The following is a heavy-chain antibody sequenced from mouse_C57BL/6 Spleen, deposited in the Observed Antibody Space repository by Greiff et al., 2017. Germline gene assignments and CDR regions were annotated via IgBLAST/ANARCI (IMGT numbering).Heavy chain of an antibody. CDR3: ARLGFAY. CDR1: GFTFSSYG. CDR2: ISSGGSYT. J-gene: IGHJ3*01. V-gene: IGHV5-6*01. Sequence: EVMLVASGGDLVKPGGSLKLSCAASGFTFSSYGLSWVRQTPDKRLEWVATISSGGSYTYYPDSVKGRFTISRDNAQNTLYLQMSSLKSEDTAMYYCARLGFAYGGQGTLVTVSA.